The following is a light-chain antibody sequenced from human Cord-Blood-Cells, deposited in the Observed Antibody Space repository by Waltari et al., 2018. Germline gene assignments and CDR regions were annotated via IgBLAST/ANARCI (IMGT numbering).Light chain of an antibody. V-gene: IGKV1-39*01. CDR1: QSISSY. CDR2: AAS. Sequence: DIQMTQSPSSLSASVGDRVTITCRASQSISSYLNWYQQKPGKAPKLLIYAASSLQSGVPSRFSGSGSGTDFTLTISSLQPEDFATYYCQHSYSTPVTFGPGTKVHSK. J-gene: IGKJ3*01. CDR3: QHSYSTPVT.